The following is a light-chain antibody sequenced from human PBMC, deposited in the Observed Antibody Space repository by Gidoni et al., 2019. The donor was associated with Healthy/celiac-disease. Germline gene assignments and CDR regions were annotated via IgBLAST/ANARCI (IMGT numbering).Light chain of an antibody. CDR3: QQANSFPLT. J-gene: IGKJ4*01. V-gene: IGKV1-12*01. CDR1: KGISSW. CDR2: AAS. Sequence: DIQMTQSPSSVSASVGDRVTITCRASKGISSWLAWYQQKPGKAPKLLIYAASSLQSGGPSRFSGSGSGTDFTLTISSLQPEDFATDYCQQANSFPLTFGGGTKVEIK.